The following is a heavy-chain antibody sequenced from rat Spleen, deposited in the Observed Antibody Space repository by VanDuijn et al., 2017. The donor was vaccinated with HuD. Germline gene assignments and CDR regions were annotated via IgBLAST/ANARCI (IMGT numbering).Heavy chain of an antibody. D-gene: IGHD1-11*01. CDR3: TREGGDA. Sequence: EVQLQESGPGLVKPSQSLSLTCSVTGHSITSNYWGWIRKFPGNKMEWIGHISYSGTISYNPSLKSRISITRETSKNQFFLQLNSVTSEDTATYYCTREGGDAWGQGASVTVSS. CDR1: GHSITSNY. J-gene: IGHJ4*01. CDR2: ISYSGTI. V-gene: IGHV3-1*01.